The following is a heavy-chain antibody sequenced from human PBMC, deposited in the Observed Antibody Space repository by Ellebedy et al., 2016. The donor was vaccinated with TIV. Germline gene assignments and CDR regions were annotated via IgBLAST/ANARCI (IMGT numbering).Heavy chain of an antibody. CDR2: IYPGDSDT. D-gene: IGHD3-10*01. V-gene: IGHV5-51*01. J-gene: IGHJ5*02. CDR3: ARHPYGSGSYYWFDP. Sequence: GESLKISCKGSGYSFTSYWIGWVRQMPGKGLEWMGIIYPGDSDTRYSPSFQGQVTISADKSISTAYLQWSSLKASDTAMYHCARHPYGSGSYYWFDPWGQGTLVTVSS. CDR1: GYSFTSYW.